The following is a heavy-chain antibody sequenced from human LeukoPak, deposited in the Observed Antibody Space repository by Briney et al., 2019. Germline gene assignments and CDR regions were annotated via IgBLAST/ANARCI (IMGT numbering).Heavy chain of an antibody. J-gene: IGHJ4*02. CDR3: ARRLRTYFDY. CDR1: GGYIRAYY. V-gene: IGHV4-4*09. Sequence: AEILSLTCAVSGGYIRAYYWNWIRQPPEEGLEWIGHIFTGSTNYNPSLKSRVTISVDTSKNHFSLKLSSVTAADAAVYYCARRLRTYFDYWGQGSLVTVSS. CDR2: IFTGST.